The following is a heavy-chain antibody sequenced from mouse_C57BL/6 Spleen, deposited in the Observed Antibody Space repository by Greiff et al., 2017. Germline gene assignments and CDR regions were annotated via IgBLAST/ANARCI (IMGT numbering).Heavy chain of an antibody. J-gene: IGHJ2*01. CDR3: ARGDAAQATAY. CDR2: IYPSDSET. V-gene: IGHV1-61*01. CDR1: GYTFTSYW. D-gene: IGHD3-2*02. Sequence: QVQLQQPGAELVRPGSSVKLSCKASGYTFTSYWMDWVKQRPGQGLEWIGNIYPSDSETHYNQKFKDKATLTVDKSSSTAYMQLRSLTSEDSAVYYCARGDAAQATAYWGQGTTLTVSS.